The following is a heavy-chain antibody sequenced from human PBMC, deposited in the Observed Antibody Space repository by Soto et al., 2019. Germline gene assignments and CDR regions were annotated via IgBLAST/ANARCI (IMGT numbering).Heavy chain of an antibody. Sequence: GGSLRLSCAASGFTFSSYAMSWVRQAPGKGLEWVSAISGSGGSTYYADSVKGRFTISRDNSKNTLYLQMNSLRAEDTAVYYCARGSKPFWSEYYFDYWGQGTLVTVSS. CDR3: ARGSKPFWSEYYFDY. CDR1: GFTFSSYA. D-gene: IGHD3-3*01. J-gene: IGHJ4*02. CDR2: ISGSGGST. V-gene: IGHV3-23*01.